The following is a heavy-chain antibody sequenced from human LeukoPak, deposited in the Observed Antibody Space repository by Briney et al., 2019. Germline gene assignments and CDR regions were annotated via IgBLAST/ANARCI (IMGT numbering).Heavy chain of an antibody. CDR2: IIPILGIA. CDR1: GGTFSSYA. V-gene: IGHV1-69*04. Sequence: ASVKVSCKASGGTFSSYAISWVRQAPGQGLEWMGRIIPILGIANYAQKFQGRVTITAGKSTSTAYMELSSLRSEDTAVYYCARGYSGSPFDYWGQGTLVTVSS. D-gene: IGHD1-26*01. J-gene: IGHJ4*02. CDR3: ARGYSGSPFDY.